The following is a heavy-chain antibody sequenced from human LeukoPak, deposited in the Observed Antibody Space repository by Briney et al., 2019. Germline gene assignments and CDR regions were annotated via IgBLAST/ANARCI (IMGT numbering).Heavy chain of an antibody. Sequence: GESLKISCKGSGYSFTSYWIGWVRQMPGKGLEWMGIIYPGDPDTRYSPSFQGQVTISADKSISTAYLQWSSLKASDTAMYYCATWLCGGDCYSYYFDYWGQGTLVTVSS. D-gene: IGHD2-21*02. J-gene: IGHJ4*02. CDR1: GYSFTSYW. V-gene: IGHV5-51*01. CDR3: ATWLCGGDCYSYYFDY. CDR2: IYPGDPDT.